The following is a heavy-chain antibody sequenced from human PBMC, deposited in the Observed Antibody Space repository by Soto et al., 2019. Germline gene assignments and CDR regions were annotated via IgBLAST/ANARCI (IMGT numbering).Heavy chain of an antibody. Sequence: SETLSLTCTVSGGSISSGGYYWSWIRQHPGKGLEWIGYIYYSGSTYYNPSLKSRVTISVDTSKNQFSLKLSSVTAADTAVYYCAREGHIPENFFDYWGQGTLVTVSS. CDR2: IYYSGST. V-gene: IGHV4-31*03. D-gene: IGHD2-21*01. J-gene: IGHJ4*02. CDR3: AREGHIPENFFDY. CDR1: GGSISSGGYY.